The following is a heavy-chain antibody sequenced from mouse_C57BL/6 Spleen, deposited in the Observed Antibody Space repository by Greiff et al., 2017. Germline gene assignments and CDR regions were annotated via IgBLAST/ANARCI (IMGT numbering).Heavy chain of an antibody. CDR3: ARLGDYLCFDY. CDR2: INPNNGGT. Sequence: VQLQQSGPELVKPGASVKIPCKASGYTFTDYNMDWVKQSHGKSLEWIGDINPNNGGTIYNQKFKGKATLTVDKSSSTAYMELRSLTSEDTAVYYCARLGDYLCFDYWGQGTTLTVSS. D-gene: IGHD2-4*01. CDR1: GYTFTDYN. J-gene: IGHJ2*01. V-gene: IGHV1-18*01.